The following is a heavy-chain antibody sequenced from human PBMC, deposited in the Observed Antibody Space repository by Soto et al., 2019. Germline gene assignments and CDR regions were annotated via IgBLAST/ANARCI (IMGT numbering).Heavy chain of an antibody. D-gene: IGHD3-16*01. CDR2: IYNGGST. J-gene: IGHJ4*02. Sequence: SETLSLTCTVSGASISSYYWSWIRQPPDKGLEWIGYIYNGGSTYNNPSLKSRVTISVDTSKNQFSLKLSSVSAADTAVYYCTRGTPGDKVDYWGQGTLVTVSS. CDR3: TRGTPGDKVDY. CDR1: GASISSYY. V-gene: IGHV4-4*09.